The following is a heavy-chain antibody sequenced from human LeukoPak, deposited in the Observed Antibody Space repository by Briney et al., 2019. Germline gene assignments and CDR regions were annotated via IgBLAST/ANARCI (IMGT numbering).Heavy chain of an antibody. J-gene: IGHJ4*02. Sequence: GASVKVSCKASGYTFNRFGVSWVRQAPGQGLEWMGWISTDNGDTNYAQKLQGRVTMTTDTSTSTAYMELRSLRSDDTAVYYCAREGLGELTLDCWGQGTLVTVSS. CDR3: AREGLGELTLDC. CDR1: GYTFNRFG. V-gene: IGHV1-18*01. D-gene: IGHD3-16*01. CDR2: ISTDNGDT.